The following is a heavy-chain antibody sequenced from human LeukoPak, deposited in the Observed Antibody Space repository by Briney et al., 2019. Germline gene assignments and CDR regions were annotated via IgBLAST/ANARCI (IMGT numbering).Heavy chain of an antibody. Sequence: GGSLRLSCAASGFTFSSYAMHWVRQAPGKGLEWVAVISYDGSNKYYADSVKGRFTISRDNSKNTLYLQMNSLRAEDTAVYYCASLDFWSGYFDSWGQGTLVTVSS. CDR3: ASLDFWSGYFDS. V-gene: IGHV3-30-3*01. CDR1: GFTFSSYA. D-gene: IGHD3-3*01. J-gene: IGHJ4*02. CDR2: ISYDGSNK.